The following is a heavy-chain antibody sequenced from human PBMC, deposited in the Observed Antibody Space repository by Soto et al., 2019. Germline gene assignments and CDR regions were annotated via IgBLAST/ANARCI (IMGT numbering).Heavy chain of an antibody. V-gene: IGHV3-9*01. D-gene: IGHD6-25*01. J-gene: IGHJ6*02. CDR3: AKDNAAEYYYGMDV. CDR2: ISWNSGSI. Sequence: GGSLRLSCAASGFTFDDYAMHWVRQSPGKGLEWVSGISWNSGSIGYADSVKGRFTISRDNAKNSLYLQMNSLRAEDTALYYCAKDNAAEYYYGMDVWGQGTTVTVSS. CDR1: GFTFDDYA.